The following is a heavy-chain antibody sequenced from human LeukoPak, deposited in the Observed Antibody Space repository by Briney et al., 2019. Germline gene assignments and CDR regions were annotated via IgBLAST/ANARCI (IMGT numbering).Heavy chain of an antibody. J-gene: IGHJ3*02. Sequence: SETLSLTCTDSGGSISSYYWSWIRQPPGKGLEWIGYIYYSGSTNYNPSLKSRVTISVDTSKNQFSLKLSSVTAADTAVYYCARAVYYYDSSGDGAFDIWGQGTMVTVSS. D-gene: IGHD3-22*01. V-gene: IGHV4-59*01. CDR2: IYYSGST. CDR1: GGSISSYY. CDR3: ARAVYYYDSSGDGAFDI.